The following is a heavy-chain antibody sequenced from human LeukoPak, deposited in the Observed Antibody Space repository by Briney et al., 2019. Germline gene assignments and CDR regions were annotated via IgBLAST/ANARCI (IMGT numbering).Heavy chain of an antibody. CDR2: IHPGRGDT. V-gene: IGHV1-2*02. D-gene: IGHD7-27*01. CDR1: GYTFTDHY. J-gene: IGHJ4*02. CDR3: ARDHNWGPDY. Sequence: ASVTVSFKALGYTFTDHYFHWLRQAPGQGIEWMGWIHPGRGDTNIAQKFQGRVSLTRDMCISTAYMELSRLTSDYTAVYYCARDHNWGPDYWGQGTLVSVSS.